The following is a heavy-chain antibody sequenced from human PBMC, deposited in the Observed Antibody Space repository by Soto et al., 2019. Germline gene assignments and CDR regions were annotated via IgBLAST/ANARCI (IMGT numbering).Heavy chain of an antibody. CDR1: GGSISSGGYS. CDR3: ARGMTTVTTFDY. CDR2: IYHSGST. Sequence: NPSETLSLTCAVSGGSISSGGYSWSWIRQPPGKGLECIGYIYHSGSTYYNPSLKSRVTISVDRSKNQFSLKLSSVTAADTAVYYCARGMTTVTTFDYWGQGTLVTVSS. D-gene: IGHD4-17*01. V-gene: IGHV4-30-2*01. J-gene: IGHJ4*02.